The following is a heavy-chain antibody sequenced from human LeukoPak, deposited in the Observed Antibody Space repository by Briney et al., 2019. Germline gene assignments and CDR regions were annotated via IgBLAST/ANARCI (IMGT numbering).Heavy chain of an antibody. J-gene: IGHJ2*01. D-gene: IGHD6-19*01. V-gene: IGHV3-7*01. CDR2: IKQDGSEK. Sequence: GGSLRLSCAASGFTFSSYWMSWVRQAPGKGLEWVANIKQDGSEKYYVDSVKGRFTISRDNAKNSLYLQMNSLRAEDTAVYYCARDGSDSSGWYYRIHWYFDLWGRGTLVTVSS. CDR1: GFTFSSYW. CDR3: ARDGSDSSGWYYRIHWYFDL.